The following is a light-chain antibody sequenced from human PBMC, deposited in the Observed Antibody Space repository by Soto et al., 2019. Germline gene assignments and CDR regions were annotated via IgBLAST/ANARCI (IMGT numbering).Light chain of an antibody. CDR3: RQRSNWPRT. CDR2: DSS. CDR1: QSVSSY. Sequence: EIVLTQSPATLSLSPGERATLSCRASQSVSSYLAWYQQKPGQPPSLLIYDSSNRTTVIPARFSGSGSRTDFTLTISSREPGDCAVFYCRQRSNWPRTFGQGTRLE. J-gene: IGKJ5*01. V-gene: IGKV3-11*01.